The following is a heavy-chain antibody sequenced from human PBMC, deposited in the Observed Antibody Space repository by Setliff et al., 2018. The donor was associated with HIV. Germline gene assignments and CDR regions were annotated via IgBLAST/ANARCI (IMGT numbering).Heavy chain of an antibody. CDR1: GGSIIGRY. V-gene: IGHV4-4*07. J-gene: IGHJ4*02. CDR2: IYTSGST. CDR3: AGGPGTTSIDY. D-gene: IGHD1-26*01. Sequence: PSETLSLTCTVSGGSIIGRYWNWIRQPAGKGLEWIGRIYTSGSTNYNPSLKSRAIISLDTSKNQFSLRLSSVTAADTAVYYCAGGPGTTSIDYWAQGTLVTVS.